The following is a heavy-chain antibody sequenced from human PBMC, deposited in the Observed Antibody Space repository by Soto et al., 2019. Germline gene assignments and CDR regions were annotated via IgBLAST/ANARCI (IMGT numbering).Heavy chain of an antibody. Sequence: LSLTCTVSNYSIISGYYWGWIRQSPGEGLEWIVSMYHSGTTYYNPSLKSRVTISIDTSKNQFSLKLTSVTSADTAVYFCARVAFGPIEYWGQGTLVIVSS. V-gene: IGHV4-38-2*02. CDR3: ARVAFGPIEY. CDR1: NYSIISGYY. CDR2: MYHSGTT. J-gene: IGHJ4*02. D-gene: IGHD3-16*01.